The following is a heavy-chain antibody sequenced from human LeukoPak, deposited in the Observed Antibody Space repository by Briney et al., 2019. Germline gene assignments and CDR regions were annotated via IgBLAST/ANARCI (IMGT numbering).Heavy chain of an antibody. D-gene: IGHD3-3*01. CDR1: GFTFSSYW. Sequence: GGSLRLSCAASGFTFSSYWMSLVRQAPGKGLEWVANIKQDGSEKYYVDSVKGRFTISRDNAKNSLYLQMNSLRAEDTAVYYCARVGQYYDFWSGYYFLDDYWGQGTLVTVSS. J-gene: IGHJ4*02. V-gene: IGHV3-7*01. CDR3: ARVGQYYDFWSGYYFLDDY. CDR2: IKQDGSEK.